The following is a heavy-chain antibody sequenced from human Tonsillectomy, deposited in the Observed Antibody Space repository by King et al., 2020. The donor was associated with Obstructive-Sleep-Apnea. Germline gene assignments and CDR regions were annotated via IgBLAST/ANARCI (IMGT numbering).Heavy chain of an antibody. Sequence: QLVQSGAEVTTPGASVTVSCRSSGYTFPGYYMHWVRPAPGQGLEWMGRINPNSGGTNFAQKFQGRVTMTRDTSISTADMDLSRLRSDDTAVYYCARDSGIADVDSSGQGTLFSVS. D-gene: IGHD1-26*01. CDR2: INPNSGGT. V-gene: IGHV1-2*06. CDR3: ARDSGIADVDS. J-gene: IGHJ4*02. CDR1: GYTFPGYY.